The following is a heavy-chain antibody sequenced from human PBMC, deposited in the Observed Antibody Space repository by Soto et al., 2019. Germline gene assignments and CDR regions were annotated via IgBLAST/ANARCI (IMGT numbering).Heavy chain of an antibody. CDR1: GFMFSSYA. D-gene: IGHD1-26*01. Sequence: EVQLLESGGDLVQPGGSLRPSCAASGFMFSSYAMSWVRQAPGQGLEWVSGIGDSGDATYYADSVRGRFTISRDNSKKTLFLQMNSLRAEDTAVYYCANHLTALPYNYFDCWGQGTLVTVSS. J-gene: IGHJ4*02. CDR2: IGDSGDAT. CDR3: ANHLTALPYNYFDC. V-gene: IGHV3-23*01.